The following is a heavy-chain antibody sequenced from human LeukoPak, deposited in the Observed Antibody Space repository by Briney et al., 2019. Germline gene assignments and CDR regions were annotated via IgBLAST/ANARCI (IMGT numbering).Heavy chain of an antibody. CDR1: GYSFTSYW. V-gene: IGHV5-51*01. D-gene: IGHD6-13*01. Sequence: GESLKISCKGSGYSFTSYWIGWVRQMPGKGLEWMGIIYPGDSDTRYSPSFQGQVTISADKSISTAYLQWSSLKASDTAMYYCASSVSSSSTAFDIWGQGTMVTVSS. J-gene: IGHJ3*02. CDR2: IYPGDSDT. CDR3: ASSVSSSSTAFDI.